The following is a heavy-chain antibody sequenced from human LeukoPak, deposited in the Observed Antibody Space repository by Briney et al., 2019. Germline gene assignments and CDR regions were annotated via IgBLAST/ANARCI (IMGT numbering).Heavy chain of an antibody. Sequence: ASVRVSCKASGYTFTGYYMHWVRQAPGQGLEWMGRINPNSGGTNYAQKFQGRVTMTRDTSISTAYMELSRLRSDDTAVYYCARDPIPHYYDSSGTPYFDYWGQGTLVTVSS. D-gene: IGHD3-22*01. CDR3: ARDPIPHYYDSSGTPYFDY. J-gene: IGHJ4*02. CDR2: INPNSGGT. CDR1: GYTFTGYY. V-gene: IGHV1-2*06.